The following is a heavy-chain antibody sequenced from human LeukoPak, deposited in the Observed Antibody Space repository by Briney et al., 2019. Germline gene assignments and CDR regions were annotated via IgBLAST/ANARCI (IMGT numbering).Heavy chain of an antibody. CDR2: IIPIFGTA. CDR3: ASFTTGTTWHY. CDR1: GGTFSSYA. V-gene: IGHV1-69*06. Sequence: SVKVSCKASGGTFSSYAISWVRQAPGQGLEWMGGIIPIFGTANYAQKFQGRVTITADKSTSTAYMELSSLRSEDTAVYYCASFTTGTTWHYWGQGTLATVSS. D-gene: IGHD1-1*01. J-gene: IGHJ4*02.